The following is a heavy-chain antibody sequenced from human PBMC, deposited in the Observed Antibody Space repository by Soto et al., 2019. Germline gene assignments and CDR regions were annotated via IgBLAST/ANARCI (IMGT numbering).Heavy chain of an antibody. Sequence: GGSLRLSCAASGFTFSSYAMNWVRQAPGKGLEWVGRIKSKTDGGTTDYAAPVKGRFTISRDDSKNTLYLQMNSLKTEDTAVYYCTHQRWGAFDIWGQGTMVTVSS. J-gene: IGHJ3*02. D-gene: IGHD2-2*01. V-gene: IGHV3-15*07. CDR3: THQRWGAFDI. CDR1: GFTFSSYA. CDR2: IKSKTDGGTT.